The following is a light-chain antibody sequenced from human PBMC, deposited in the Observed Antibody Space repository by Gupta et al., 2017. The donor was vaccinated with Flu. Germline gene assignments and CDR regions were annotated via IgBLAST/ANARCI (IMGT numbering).Light chain of an antibody. CDR3: RQGTRWPYT. CDR2: KVS. J-gene: IGKJ2*01. CDR1: QSRVYEDGQTF. Sequence: APLWSPAAISCWSCQSRVYEDGQTFLNWFHQTPGQSPRRLIYKVSNRDSGVPDRFSGSGSDTDFTLKISRVEAEDVGIYYCRQGTRWPYTFGRGTRLEIE. V-gene: IGKV2-30*01.